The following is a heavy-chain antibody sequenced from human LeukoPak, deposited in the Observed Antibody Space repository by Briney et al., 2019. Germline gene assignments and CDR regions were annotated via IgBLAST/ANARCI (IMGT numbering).Heavy chain of an antibody. V-gene: IGHV3-21*04. D-gene: IGHD4-17*01. J-gene: IGHJ3*02. CDR3: AKATVTTSGAFDI. Sequence: GGSLRLSCAASGFTFSSYNMNWVRQAPGKGLEWVSSISSSSSYIYYADSVKGRFTISRDNSKNTLYLQMNSLRAEDTAIYYCAKATVTTSGAFDIWGQGTMVTVSS. CDR1: GFTFSSYN. CDR2: ISSSSSYI.